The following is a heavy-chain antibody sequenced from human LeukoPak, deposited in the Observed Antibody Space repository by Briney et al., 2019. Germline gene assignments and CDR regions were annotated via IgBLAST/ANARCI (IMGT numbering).Heavy chain of an antibody. V-gene: IGHV3-23*01. CDR3: AKGYCSSTSCYALYYFDY. J-gene: IGHJ4*02. CDR2: ISGSGGST. Sequence: GGSLRLSCAASGFTFSSYAMSWVRQAPGKGLEWVSAISGSGGSTYYADSVKGRFTISRDNSKNTLYLQMNSLRAEDTAVYYCAKGYCSSTSCYALYYFDYWGQGNLVTVSS. CDR1: GFTFSSYA. D-gene: IGHD2-2*01.